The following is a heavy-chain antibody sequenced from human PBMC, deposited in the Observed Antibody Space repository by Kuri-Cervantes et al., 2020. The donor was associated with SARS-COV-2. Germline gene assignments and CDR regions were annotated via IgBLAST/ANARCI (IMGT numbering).Heavy chain of an antibody. D-gene: IGHD1-26*01. CDR2: ISAYNGNT. Sequence: SCKASGYTFTSYGISWVRQAPGQGLEWMGWISAYNGNTNYAQKLQGRVTMTTDTSTSTAYIELSSLRSEDTAVYYCASMPGATYYYYYMDVWGKGTTVTVSS. CDR1: GYTFTSYG. V-gene: IGHV1-18*01. CDR3: ASMPGATYYYYYMDV. J-gene: IGHJ6*03.